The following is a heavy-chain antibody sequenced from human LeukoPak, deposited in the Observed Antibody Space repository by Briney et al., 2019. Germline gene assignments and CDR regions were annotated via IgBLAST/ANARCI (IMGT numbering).Heavy chain of an antibody. J-gene: IGHJ4*02. Sequence: ASVKVSCKASGHTFTSYGISWVRQAPGQGLEWMGWISAYNGNTNYAQKLQGRVTMTTDTSTSTAYMELRSLRSDDTAVYYCARESITIFGVVTHKPIDYWGQGTLVTVSS. CDR3: ARESITIFGVVTHKPIDY. CDR2: ISAYNGNT. D-gene: IGHD3-3*01. V-gene: IGHV1-18*01. CDR1: GHTFTSYG.